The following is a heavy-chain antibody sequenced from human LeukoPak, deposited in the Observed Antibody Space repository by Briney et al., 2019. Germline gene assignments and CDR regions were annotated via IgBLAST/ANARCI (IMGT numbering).Heavy chain of an antibody. D-gene: IGHD3-16*01. CDR2: ISNYDGRT. CDR1: GYIFSNYG. Sequence: ASVKVSCKASGYIFSNYGISWVRQAPGQGLEWMGWISNYDGRTNFAQNFQGRVTITADKSTSTAYMELSSLRSEDTAVYYCAGQTKGALGVYNWFDPWGQGTLVTVSS. J-gene: IGHJ5*02. V-gene: IGHV1-18*01. CDR3: AGQTKGALGVYNWFDP.